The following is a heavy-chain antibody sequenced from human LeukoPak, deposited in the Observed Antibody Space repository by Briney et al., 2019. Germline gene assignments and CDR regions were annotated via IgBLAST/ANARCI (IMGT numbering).Heavy chain of an antibody. V-gene: IGHV1-69*01. CDR1: GGTFSSYA. J-gene: IGHJ4*02. CDR3: AREGRGAPGAIAAVKGFDY. D-gene: IGHD6-13*01. Sequence: GSSVKVSCKASGGTFSSYAISWVRQAPGQGLEWMGGIIPIFGTANYAQKFQGRVTITADESTSTAYMELSSLRSEDTAIYYCAREGRGAPGAIAAVKGFDYWGQGTLVTVSS. CDR2: IIPIFGTA.